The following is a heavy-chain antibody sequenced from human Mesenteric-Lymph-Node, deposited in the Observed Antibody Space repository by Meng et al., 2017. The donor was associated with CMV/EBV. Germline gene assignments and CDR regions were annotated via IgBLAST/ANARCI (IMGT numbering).Heavy chain of an antibody. J-gene: IGHJ4*02. V-gene: IGHV3-30*02. CDR3: AHILGDVDF. CDR1: GFSLSSSG. CDR2: IRYDGSNK. Sequence: GESLKISCASSGFSLSSSGMHWVRQAPGKGLEGGAFIRYDGSNKYYADYVKGRFIISRDNSKNTLYLHMYSLRVDDTDVYYCAHILGDVDFWGQGTLVTVAS. D-gene: IGHD2-15*01.